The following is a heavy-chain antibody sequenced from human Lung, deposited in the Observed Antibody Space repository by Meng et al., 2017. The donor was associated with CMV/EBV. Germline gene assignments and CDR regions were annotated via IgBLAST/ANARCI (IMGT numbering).Heavy chain of an antibody. CDR1: GGSISSKGYY. D-gene: IGHD3-10*01. CDR2: IYHSGST. J-gene: IGHJ4*02. CDR3: ARRRGGSGRDC. Sequence: HLHWQGSGPGSVKPSGTLSLPCTVFGGSISSKGYYWDWVRQPPGKGLEWIGAIYHSGSTSYNPSLQSRVTMFVDTSKNQFSLMLTSVTATDTAVYYCARRRGGSGRDCWGQGTLVTVSS. V-gene: IGHV4-39*01.